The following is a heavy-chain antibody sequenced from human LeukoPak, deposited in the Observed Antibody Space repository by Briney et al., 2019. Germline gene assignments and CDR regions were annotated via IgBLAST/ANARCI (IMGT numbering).Heavy chain of an antibody. CDR3: AKATTAIVVDNFFDY. V-gene: IGHV3-23*01. Sequence: GGSLRLSFPASGFTFTSYAMSWVGQPPGEGLEGVSAISGNGGATYYADSVKGRFTISRDNSKNTLHLQMNSLRAEDTALYYCAKATTAIVVDNFFDYWGQGTLVSVSS. J-gene: IGHJ4*02. D-gene: IGHD3-22*01. CDR1: GFTFTSYA. CDR2: ISGNGGAT.